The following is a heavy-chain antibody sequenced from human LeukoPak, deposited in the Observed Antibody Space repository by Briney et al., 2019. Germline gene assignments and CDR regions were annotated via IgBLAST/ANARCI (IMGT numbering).Heavy chain of an antibody. CDR3: ARDHAGVIDY. Sequence: GGSLRLSCAASGFTFGSYSMNWVRQAPGKGLEWVSSISSSTSYIYYADSVKGRFTISRDNAKNSLYLQMNSLRAEDTAVYYCARDHAGVIDYWGQGTLVTVSS. D-gene: IGHD7-27*01. J-gene: IGHJ4*02. CDR1: GFTFGSYS. CDR2: ISSSTSYI. V-gene: IGHV3-21*01.